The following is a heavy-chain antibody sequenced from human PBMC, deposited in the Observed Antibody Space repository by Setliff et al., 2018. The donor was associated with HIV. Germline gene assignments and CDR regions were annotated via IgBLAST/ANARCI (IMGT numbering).Heavy chain of an antibody. CDR3: ARQDVDIVATTPCHFDY. D-gene: IGHD5-12*01. CDR1: GYSISSGYY. CDR2: IYHSGST. Sequence: ASETLSLTCAVSGYSISSGYYWGWIRQPPGKGLEWIGSIYHSGSTYYNPSLKSRVTISVDTSKNQFSLKLSSVTAADTAVYYCARQDVDIVATTPCHFDYWGQGILVTVSS. J-gene: IGHJ4*02. V-gene: IGHV4-38-2*01.